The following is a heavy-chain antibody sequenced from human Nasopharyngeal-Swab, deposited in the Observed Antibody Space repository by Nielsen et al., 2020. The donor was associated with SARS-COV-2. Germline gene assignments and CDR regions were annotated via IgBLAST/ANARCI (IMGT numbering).Heavy chain of an antibody. J-gene: IGHJ5*02. Sequence: ASVKVSCKASGYTFTSYDINWVRQATGQGPEWMGWMNPNSGNTGYAQKFQGRVTMTRNTSISTAYMELSSLRSEDTAVYYCARGNFDWLLFRWFDPWGQGTLVTVSS. CDR2: MNPNSGNT. CDR1: GYTFTSYD. D-gene: IGHD3-9*01. V-gene: IGHV1-8*01. CDR3: ARGNFDWLLFRWFDP.